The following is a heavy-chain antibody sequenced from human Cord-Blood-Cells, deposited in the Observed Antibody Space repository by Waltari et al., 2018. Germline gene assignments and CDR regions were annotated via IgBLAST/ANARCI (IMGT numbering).Heavy chain of an antibody. CDR1: GGSFSGYS. Sequence: QVQLQQWGAGLLKPSETLSLTCAVYGGSFSGYSCSGLHQPPGKGLEWIGEINHSGSTNYNPSLKSRVTISVDTSKNQFSLKLSSVTAADTAVYYCARYSTDSSGYYFDYWGQGTLVTVSS. V-gene: IGHV4-34*01. CDR2: INHSGST. CDR3: ARYSTDSSGYYFDY. J-gene: IGHJ4*02. D-gene: IGHD3-22*01.